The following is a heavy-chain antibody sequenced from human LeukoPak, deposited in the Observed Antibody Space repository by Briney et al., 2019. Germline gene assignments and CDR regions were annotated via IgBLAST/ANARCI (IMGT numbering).Heavy chain of an antibody. CDR2: IRDDGSNK. Sequence: GGSLRLSCAASGFMFSTYGMHWVRQALGKGLEWVAFIRDDGSNKYYADSVKGRFTISRDNSKNTLYLQMNSLRAEDTAVYHCAKDLVYYYDSSGYSHYWGQGTLVTVSS. D-gene: IGHD3-22*01. J-gene: IGHJ4*02. CDR3: AKDLVYYYDSSGYSHY. V-gene: IGHV3-30*02. CDR1: GFMFSTYG.